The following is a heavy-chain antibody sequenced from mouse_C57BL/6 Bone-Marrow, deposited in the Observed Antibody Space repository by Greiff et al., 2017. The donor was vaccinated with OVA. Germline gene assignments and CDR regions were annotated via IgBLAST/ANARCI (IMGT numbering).Heavy chain of an antibody. CDR3: AGGSSSWAMDY. D-gene: IGHD1-1*01. Sequence: VKLMESGPGLVAPSQSLSITCTVSGFSFTSYGVHWVRQPPGKGLEWLVLIWSDGSTTYNSALKSRLSISKDNSKSQVFLKMNSLQTDDTAMYYCAGGSSSWAMDYWGQGTSVTVSS. J-gene: IGHJ4*01. CDR2: IWSDGST. V-gene: IGHV2-6*03. CDR1: GFSFTSYG.